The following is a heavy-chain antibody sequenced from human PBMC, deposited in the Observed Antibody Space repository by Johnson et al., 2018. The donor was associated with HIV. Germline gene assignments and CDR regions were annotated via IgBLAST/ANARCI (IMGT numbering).Heavy chain of an antibody. CDR1: GFTFSSYG. V-gene: IGHV3-30*03. D-gene: IGHD1-14*01. CDR2: ISYDGSNK. Sequence: QVQLVESGGGVVQPGRSLRLSCAASGFTFSSYGIHWVRQAPGKGLEWVAVISYDGSNKYYADSVKGRFTISRDNSKKTLYLQMNSLRAEDTAVYYCARDPSRGPRIRPRTLGAFDIWGQGTMVTVSS. J-gene: IGHJ3*02. CDR3: ARDPSRGPRIRPRTLGAFDI.